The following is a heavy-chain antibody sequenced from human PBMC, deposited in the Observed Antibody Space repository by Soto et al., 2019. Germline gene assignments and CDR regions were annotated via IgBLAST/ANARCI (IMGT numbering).Heavy chain of an antibody. J-gene: IGHJ4*02. Sequence: EVQLVESGGGLVQPGGSLRLSCAASGFSVRRNYMSWVRQAPGKGLEWVSLIFADGGTHYADSVKGRFTISRDTSKNSLYLQMNSLRVEDTAIYYCVRDAVVTLGGVSLNYYFDYWGRGTQVNVSS. CDR1: GFSVRRNY. D-gene: IGHD3-16*01. CDR2: IFADGGT. V-gene: IGHV3-53*01. CDR3: VRDAVVTLGGVSLNYYFDY.